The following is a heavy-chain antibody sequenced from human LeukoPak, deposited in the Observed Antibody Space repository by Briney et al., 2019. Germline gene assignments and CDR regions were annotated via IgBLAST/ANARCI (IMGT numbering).Heavy chain of an antibody. J-gene: IGHJ4*02. CDR1: GGSIDSSSYY. CDR2: INYSRST. V-gene: IGHV4-39*01. Sequence: PSETLSLTCTVSGGSIDSSSYYWGWIRQPPGKGLEWIGSINYSRSTYYNPSLKSRVTISVDTSKNQFSMKLSSVTAADTAVYYCARRNDILTGYVFDYWGQGTLVTVSS. CDR3: ARRNDILTGYVFDY. D-gene: IGHD3-9*01.